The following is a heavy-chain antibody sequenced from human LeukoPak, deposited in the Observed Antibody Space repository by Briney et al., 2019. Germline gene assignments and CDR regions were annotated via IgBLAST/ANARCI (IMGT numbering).Heavy chain of an antibody. CDR2: ISGSGGST. CDR1: GLTFSSYA. V-gene: IGHV3-23*01. Sequence: PGGSLRLSCAASGLTFSSYAMSWVRQAPGKGLEWVSAISGSGGSTYYADSVKGRFTISRDNSKNTLYLQMNSLRAEDTAIYYCARDERLLSFLKWGQGTLVTVSS. J-gene: IGHJ4*02. D-gene: IGHD3-3*01. CDR3: ARDERLLSFLK.